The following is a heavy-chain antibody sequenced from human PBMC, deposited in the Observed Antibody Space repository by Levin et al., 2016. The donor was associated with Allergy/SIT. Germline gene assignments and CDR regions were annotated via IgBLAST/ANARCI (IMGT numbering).Heavy chain of an antibody. D-gene: IGHD5/OR15-5a*01. J-gene: IGHJ2*01. V-gene: IGHV4-61*01. CDR1: GGSVSGGTSY. CDR3: ARSVGWYFDL. Sequence: SETLSLTCTFSGGSVSGGTSYWSWIRQSPGKPLEWIGYIYYTGMISYSPSLRSRITISIDTSKNQFSLKLTSVTAADAALYYCARSVGWYFDLWGRGTLVTVSS. CDR2: IYYTGMI.